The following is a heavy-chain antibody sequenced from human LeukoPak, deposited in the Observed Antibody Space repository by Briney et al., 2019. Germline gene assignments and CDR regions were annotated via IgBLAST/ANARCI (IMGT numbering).Heavy chain of an antibody. CDR2: GYYTANT. D-gene: IGHD6-6*01. V-gene: IGHV4-31*03. CDR1: RGSISSGAYW. Sequence: TLSLTCTVARGSISSGAYWWTWIRQDPVKGLEWIGYGYYTANTYYNPSLRSRVHISVDTSKNQFSLNLSSVTAADTAVYFCARGHSTSSPYFCNGMDVWGQGTTVTVSS. J-gene: IGHJ6*02. CDR3: ARGHSTSSPYFCNGMDV.